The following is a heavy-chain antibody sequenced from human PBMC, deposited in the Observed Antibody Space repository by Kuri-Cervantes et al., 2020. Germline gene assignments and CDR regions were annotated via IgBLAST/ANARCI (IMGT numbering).Heavy chain of an antibody. D-gene: IGHD4-23*01. J-gene: IGHJ5*02. V-gene: IGHV1-46*01. CDR3: ARGIPAGWRNSHVSWFDP. CDR2: ISPSGGST. Sequence: ASVKVSCKASGYTFTSYYMHWVRQAPGQGLEWMGIISPSGGSTSYAQKFQGRVTMTRDTSTSTVYMELSSLRSEDAAVYYCARGIPAGWRNSHVSWFDPWGQGTLVTVSS. CDR1: GYTFTSYY.